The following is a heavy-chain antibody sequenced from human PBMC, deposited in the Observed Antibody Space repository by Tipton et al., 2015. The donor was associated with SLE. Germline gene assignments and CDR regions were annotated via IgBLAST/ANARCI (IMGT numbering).Heavy chain of an antibody. CDR1: GGSLNRWV. CDR2: ITHRGST. D-gene: IGHD1-26*01. Sequence: GLVKPSETLSLTCSVYGGSLNRWVWSWIRQSPGKGLEWIGKITHRGSTNYNPSLSSRVTILADSSKNQVSLKLTSVADADTAVYYCARRLTVDGSLDIWGQGTLVTVSS. J-gene: IGHJ4*02. V-gene: IGHV4-34*01. CDR3: ARRLTVDGSLDI.